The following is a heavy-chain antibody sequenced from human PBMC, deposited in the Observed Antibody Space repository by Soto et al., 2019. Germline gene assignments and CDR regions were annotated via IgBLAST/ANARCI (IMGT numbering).Heavy chain of an antibody. CDR1: GGSISSFD. V-gene: IGHV4-59*08. CDR2: ISYSGST. D-gene: IGHD3-10*01. Sequence: SETQCLTCTVSGGSISSFDWNWIRQSPGKGLEWIGYISYSGSTNYNPSLKSRVTISVDTSKNQFSLKLSSVTAADTAVYYCARWWFGEFFDYCGQGTLVTVSS. CDR3: ARWWFGEFFDY. J-gene: IGHJ4*02.